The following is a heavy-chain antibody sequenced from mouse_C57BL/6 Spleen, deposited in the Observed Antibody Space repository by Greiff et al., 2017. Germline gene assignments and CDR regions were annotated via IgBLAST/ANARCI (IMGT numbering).Heavy chain of an antibody. D-gene: IGHD4-1*01. Sequence: VQLQQSGAELAKPGASVKLSCKASGYTFTSYWMHWVKQRPGQGLEWIGYINPSSGYTKYNQKFKGKATLTADNSSSTAYMQLSSLTYEYSAANYFTTRANWFFDVGGPGTTLTVSS. V-gene: IGHV1-7*01. CDR2: INPSSGYT. CDR1: GYTFTSYW. J-gene: IGHJ2*01. CDR3: TTRANWFFDV.